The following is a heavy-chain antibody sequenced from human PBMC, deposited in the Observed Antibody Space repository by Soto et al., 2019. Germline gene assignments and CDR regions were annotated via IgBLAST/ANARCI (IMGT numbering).Heavy chain of an antibody. CDR2: IFYTGKT. D-gene: IGHD2-15*01. CDR3: ARVLEVAGGFDP. V-gene: IGHV4-59*01. Sequence: SETLSLTCSVSAGSSSNYQWSWIRQPPGKGLEWIGYIFYTGKTNYNPSLKSRVTISLDTSKNQFSLRLDSVTAADTAVYYCARVLEVAGGFDPWGQGTLVTVSS. CDR1: AGSSSNYQ. J-gene: IGHJ5*02.